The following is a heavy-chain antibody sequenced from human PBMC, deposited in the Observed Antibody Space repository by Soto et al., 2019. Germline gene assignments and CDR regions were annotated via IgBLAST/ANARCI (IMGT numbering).Heavy chain of an antibody. D-gene: IGHD3-9*01. CDR1: GFSLSTTEVG. V-gene: IGHV2-5*02. J-gene: IGHJ4*02. CDR2: IYWDDDK. CDR3: AHRFDWYHFDH. Sequence: QITLKESGPTLVKPTQTLTLTCTFSGFSLSTTEVGVGWIRQPPGKALEWLALIYWDDDKRYSPSLKSRLTITKDTAKNQVVLTMTNMDPVDTATYYCAHRFDWYHFDHWGQGTLVTVSS.